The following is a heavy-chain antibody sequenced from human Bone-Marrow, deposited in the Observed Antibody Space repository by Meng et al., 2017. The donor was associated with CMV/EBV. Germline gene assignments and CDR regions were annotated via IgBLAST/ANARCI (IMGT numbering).Heavy chain of an antibody. CDR3: ARGGFLGYGLDV. V-gene: IGHV3-21*01. CDR1: GFTFSSYS. J-gene: IGHJ6*01. Sequence: GGSLRLSCAASGFTFSSYSMNWVRQAPGKGLEWVSSISSSSSYIYYADSVKGRFTISRDNAKNSLYLQMNSLRAEDTAVYYCARGGFLGYGLDVWGRGSTVNVAS. D-gene: IGHD3-3*01. CDR2: ISSSSSYI.